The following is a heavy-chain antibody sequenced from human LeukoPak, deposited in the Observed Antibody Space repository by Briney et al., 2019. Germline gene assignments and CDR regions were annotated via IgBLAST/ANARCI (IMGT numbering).Heavy chain of an antibody. Sequence: PSETLSLTCAVYGGSFSGYYWSWIRQPPGKGLEWIGEINHSGSTNYNPSLKSRVTISVDTSKNQFSLKLSSVTAADTAVYYCARHSTAGEYYFDYWGQGTLVTVSS. D-gene: IGHD2-2*01. J-gene: IGHJ4*02. CDR2: INHSGST. CDR1: GGSFSGYY. CDR3: ARHSTAGEYYFDY. V-gene: IGHV4-34*01.